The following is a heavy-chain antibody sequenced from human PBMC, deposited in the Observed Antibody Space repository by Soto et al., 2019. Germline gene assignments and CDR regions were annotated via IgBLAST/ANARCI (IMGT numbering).Heavy chain of an antibody. V-gene: IGHV4-31*03. CDR1: GGSIXSGGYY. J-gene: IGHJ4*02. Sequence: SETLSLTCSVSGGSIXSGGYYWSWIRQHPGKGLEWIGYIYYSGSTYYNPSLKSRVTISVDTSKNQFSLKLSSVTAADTAVYYCASKYDFWSANRGYFDYWGQGTLVTVSS. CDR2: IYYSGST. CDR3: ASKYDFWSANRGYFDY. D-gene: IGHD3-3*01.